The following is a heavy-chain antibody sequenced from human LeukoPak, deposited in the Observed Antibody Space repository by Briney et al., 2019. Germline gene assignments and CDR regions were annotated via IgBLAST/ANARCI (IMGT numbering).Heavy chain of an antibody. V-gene: IGHV1-69*04. CDR2: IIPVLRIT. D-gene: IGHD1-26*01. J-gene: IGHJ6*02. CDR3: ARVVEELLGDYYYYGMDV. CDR1: GGTLSSYG. Sequence: GASVKVSCKASGGTLSSYGVSWVRQAPGQGLEWMGRIIPVLRITKFAQKFQGRVTIIADKSTSTAYLELSSLRSEDTAVYYCARVVEELLGDYYYYGMDVWGQGTTVTVSS.